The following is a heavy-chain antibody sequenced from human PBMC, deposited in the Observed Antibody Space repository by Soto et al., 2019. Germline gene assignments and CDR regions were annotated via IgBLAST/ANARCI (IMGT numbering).Heavy chain of an antibody. J-gene: IGHJ4*02. D-gene: IGHD3-22*01. V-gene: IGHV1-46*01. CDR1: GYTFSGYY. CDR2: INPRGDGT. CDR3: ARGLTSSGYYM. Sequence: QVQLVQSGAEVKMPGASVKVSCKGSGYTFSGYYVHWVRQAPGQGLEWMGIINPRGDGTTYAQRFQGRVTMTRDTSTSTVYMQLSSLRSEDTAVYYRARGLTSSGYYMWGQGTLFTVSP.